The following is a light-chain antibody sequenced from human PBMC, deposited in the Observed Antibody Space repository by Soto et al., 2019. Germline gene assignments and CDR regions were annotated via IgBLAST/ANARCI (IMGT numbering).Light chain of an antibody. Sequence: IVWTQSPGSRSLSPGDRATLSFRASQSVSSNLAWYQQKPGQAPRLLIHGAFTRATGIPARFSGSGSGTEFTLTISSLQSEDFAVFYCQQYNQWPITFGQRTRLEI. CDR2: GAF. V-gene: IGKV3-15*01. CDR3: QQYNQWPIT. CDR1: QSVSSN. J-gene: IGKJ5*01.